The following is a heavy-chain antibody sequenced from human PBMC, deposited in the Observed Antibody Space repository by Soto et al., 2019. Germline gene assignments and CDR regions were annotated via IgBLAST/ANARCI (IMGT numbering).Heavy chain of an antibody. V-gene: IGHV1-18*04. CDR3: ARGLRYFDSLLSGRPQLDY. CDR2: ISAYNGNT. CDR1: GYTFTSYG. J-gene: IGHJ4*02. D-gene: IGHD3-9*01. Sequence: GSSVKVSCKASGYTFTSYGISWVRQAPGQGLEWMGWISAYNGNTNYAQKLQGRVTMTTDTSTSTAYMELRSLRSDDTAVYYCARGLRYFDSLLSGRPQLDYWGQGTLVTVSS.